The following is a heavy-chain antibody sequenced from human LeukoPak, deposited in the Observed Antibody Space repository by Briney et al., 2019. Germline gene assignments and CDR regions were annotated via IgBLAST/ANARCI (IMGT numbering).Heavy chain of an antibody. CDR1: GGPISSYY. J-gene: IGHJ3*02. CDR2: AYYTGST. D-gene: IGHD3-22*01. CDR3: ARTFYYESSDYYYYAFDM. V-gene: IGHV4-59*01. Sequence: ASETLSLTCTVSGGPISSYYWTWIPQPPGKGLEWIGYAYYTGSTKYHPSLKGRVTISVDPSKNQYSLKLSSVTAADTGVYYCARTFYYESSDYYYYAFDMGGEGTMVTVSS.